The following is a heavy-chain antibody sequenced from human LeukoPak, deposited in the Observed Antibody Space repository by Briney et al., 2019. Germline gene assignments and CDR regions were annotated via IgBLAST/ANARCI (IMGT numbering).Heavy chain of an antibody. CDR2: IYHTGST. D-gene: IGHD5/OR15-5a*01. J-gene: IGHJ3*02. CDR1: GGSISTYY. Sequence: SETLSLTCTVSGGSISTYYWTWIRQPPGKGLECIGFIYHTGSTNYNPSLKSRVTIPVDTSKNQFSLKLNSVTAADTAIYYCARIKVSTISAFDIWGQGTMVTVAS. CDR3: ARIKVSTISAFDI. V-gene: IGHV4-59*01.